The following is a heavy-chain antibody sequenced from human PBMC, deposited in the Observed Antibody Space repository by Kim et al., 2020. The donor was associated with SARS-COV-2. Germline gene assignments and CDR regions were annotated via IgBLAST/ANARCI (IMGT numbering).Heavy chain of an antibody. Sequence: SVKVSCKASGGTFSSYAISWVRQAPGQGLEWMGGIIPIFGTANYAQKFQGRVTITADESTSTAYMELSSLRSEDTAVYYCARDPRGYSGYDWAYYYGMDGCGPGTTVTVSS. CDR2: IIPIFGTA. J-gene: IGHJ6*02. D-gene: IGHD5-12*01. V-gene: IGHV1-69*13. CDR3: ARDPRGYSGYDWAYYYGMDG. CDR1: GGTFSSYA.